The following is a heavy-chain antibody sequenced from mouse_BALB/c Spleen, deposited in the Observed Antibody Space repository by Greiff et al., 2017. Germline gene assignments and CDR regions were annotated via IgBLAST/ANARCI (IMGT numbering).Heavy chain of an antibody. CDR3: TRSYDGYPYYFDY. D-gene: IGHD2-3*01. Sequence: LQQPGSELVRPGASVKLSCKASGYTFTSYWMHWVKQRHGQGLEWIGNIYPGSGSTNYDEKFKSKGTLTVDTSSSTAYMQLSSLTSEDSAVYYCTRSYDGYPYYFDYWGQGTTLTVSS. V-gene: IGHV1S22*01. CDR2: IYPGSGST. CDR1: GYTFTSYW. J-gene: IGHJ2*01.